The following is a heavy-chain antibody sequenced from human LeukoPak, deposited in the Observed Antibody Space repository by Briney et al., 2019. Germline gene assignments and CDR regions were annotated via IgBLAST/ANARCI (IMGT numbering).Heavy chain of an antibody. J-gene: IGHJ5*02. V-gene: IGHV4-4*09. CDR1: GGSISDYY. D-gene: IGHD6-13*01. Sequence: SETLSLTCSVSGGSISDYYWSWIRQPPGKGLELIGYIYRGGTINYNPSVKSRVTMSLDTSKNQISLMLNSVTAADTAIYYCARHWLEAAKTYSYWFDPWGQGTLVTVSS. CDR2: IYRGGTI. CDR3: ARHWLEAAKTYSYWFDP.